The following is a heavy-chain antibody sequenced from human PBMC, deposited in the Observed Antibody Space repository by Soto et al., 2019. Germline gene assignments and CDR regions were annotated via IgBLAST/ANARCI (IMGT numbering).Heavy chain of an antibody. CDR2: IIPIFGTA. CDR3: AREDSGYDYPNY. Sequence: GASVKVSCKASGGTFSSYAISWVRQAPGQGLEWMGGIIPIFGTANYAQKFQGRVTITADKSTSTAYMELSSLRSEDTAVYYCAREDSGYDYPNYWGQGTLGTVSS. J-gene: IGHJ4*02. CDR1: GGTFSSYA. D-gene: IGHD5-12*01. V-gene: IGHV1-69*06.